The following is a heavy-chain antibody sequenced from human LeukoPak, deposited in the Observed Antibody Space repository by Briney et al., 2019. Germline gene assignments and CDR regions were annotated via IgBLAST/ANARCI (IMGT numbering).Heavy chain of an antibody. CDR2: ISGGGGSI. V-gene: IGHV3-23*01. D-gene: IGHD1-1*01. CDR3: ARDYKGLSEY. CDR1: GFTFSSYA. Sequence: QTGGSLRLSCAASGFTFSSYAMSWVRQAPGKGLEWVSGISGGGGSIHYADSVKGRFTISRDNSMNTLYLQMNSLRGEDTAVYYCARDYKGLSEYWGQGTLVTVSS. J-gene: IGHJ4*02.